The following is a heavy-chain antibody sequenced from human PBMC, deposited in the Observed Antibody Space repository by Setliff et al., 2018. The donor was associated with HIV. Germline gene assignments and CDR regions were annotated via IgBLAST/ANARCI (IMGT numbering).Heavy chain of an antibody. CDR1: GFTFSDYY. Sequence: GGSLRLSCAGSGSGGSGFTFSDYYMSWVRQAPGKGLEWAAVISYDGKKKLYADSVKGRVTMTTDTSTTTAFMELRSLKADDTGIYYCSRSGVPPYYYYGMDVWGQGTTVTVSS. CDR2: ISYDGKKK. J-gene: IGHJ6*02. CDR3: SRSGVPPYYYYGMDV. V-gene: IGHV3-30*03. D-gene: IGHD3-10*01.